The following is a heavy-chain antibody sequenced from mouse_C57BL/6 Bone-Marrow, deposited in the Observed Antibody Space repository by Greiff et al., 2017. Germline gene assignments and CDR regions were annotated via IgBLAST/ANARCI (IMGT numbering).Heavy chain of an antibody. Sequence: QVQLQQPGAELVKPGASVKLSCKASGYTFTSYWMHWVKQRPGQGLEWIGMIHPNSGSTNYNEKFKGKATFTADTSSNTAYMQLSSLTTEDSAIYYCARSFHYYGRVYWGQGTTLTVSS. CDR2: IHPNSGST. V-gene: IGHV1-64*01. J-gene: IGHJ2*01. CDR1: GYTFTSYW. D-gene: IGHD1-1*01. CDR3: ARSFHYYGRVY.